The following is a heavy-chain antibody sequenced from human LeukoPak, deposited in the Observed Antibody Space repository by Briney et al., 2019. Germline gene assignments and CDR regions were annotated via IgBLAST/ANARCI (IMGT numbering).Heavy chain of an antibody. V-gene: IGHV3-33*01. J-gene: IGHJ4*02. CDR2: IWFDGSNK. Sequence: GGSLRLSCAASGFSFSNYGMHWVRQAPGKGLEWVAVIWFDGSNKYYADSVKGRFTISRDTSKNTLYLQMNSLRAEDTAVYYCARDQGITARLFDYWGQGTLVTVSS. D-gene: IGHD6-6*01. CDR1: GFSFSNYG. CDR3: ARDQGITARLFDY.